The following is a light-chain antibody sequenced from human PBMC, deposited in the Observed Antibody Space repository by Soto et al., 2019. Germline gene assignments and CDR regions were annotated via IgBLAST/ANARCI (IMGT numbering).Light chain of an antibody. CDR3: QQRSNWPLT. CDR1: QGVSSY. CDR2: DAS. J-gene: IGKJ1*01. V-gene: IGKV3-11*01. Sequence: EIVLTQSPATLSLSPGERATLSCRASQGVSSYLAWYQQKPGQAPRLLIYDASNRATGIPARFSGSGSGTDFTLTISSLEPEDFAVYYSQQRSNWPLTFGQGNKVEIK.